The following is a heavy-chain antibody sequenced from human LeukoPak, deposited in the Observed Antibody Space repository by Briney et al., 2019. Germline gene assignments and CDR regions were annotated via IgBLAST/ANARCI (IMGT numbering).Heavy chain of an antibody. V-gene: IGHV3-21*01. CDR2: ISSSSSYI. D-gene: IGHD6-13*01. J-gene: IGHJ6*02. CDR1: GFTFSSYS. CDR3: ARELWGSSSVVPGMDV. Sequence: PGGSLRLPCAASGFTFSSYSMNWVRQAPGKGLEWVSSISSSSSYIYYADSVKGRFTISRDNAKNSLYLQMNSLRAEDTAVYYCARELWGSSSVVPGMDVWGQGTTVTVSS.